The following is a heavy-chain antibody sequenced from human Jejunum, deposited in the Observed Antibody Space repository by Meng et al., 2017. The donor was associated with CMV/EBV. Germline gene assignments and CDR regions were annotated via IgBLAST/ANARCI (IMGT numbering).Heavy chain of an antibody. CDR2: INTSGSNT. V-gene: IGHV3-74*01. Sequence: GFTIGTKWLRWDRQVPGRGLEWVSHINTSGSNTSYADSVKGQFTISRDNAKSTLYLQMNSLTAEDAAVYYCIRGPYGADSWYDYWGQGTLVTVSS. CDR1: GFTIGTKW. CDR3: IRGPYGADSWYDY. J-gene: IGHJ4*02. D-gene: IGHD4-17*01.